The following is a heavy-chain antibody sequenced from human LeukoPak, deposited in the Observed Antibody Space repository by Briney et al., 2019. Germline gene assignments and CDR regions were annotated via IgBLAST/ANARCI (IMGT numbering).Heavy chain of an antibody. D-gene: IGHD3-16*02. CDR2: ISGSGGST. Sequence: PGGSLRLSCTASGFPLSSYSWNWVRQAPGKGLEWVSAISGSGGSTYYADSVKGRFTISRDNSKNTLYLQMNSLRAEDTAVYYCAKDRMITFGGVIVFDYWGQGTLVTVSS. CDR3: AKDRMITFGGVIVFDY. CDR1: GFPLSSYS. J-gene: IGHJ4*02. V-gene: IGHV3-23*01.